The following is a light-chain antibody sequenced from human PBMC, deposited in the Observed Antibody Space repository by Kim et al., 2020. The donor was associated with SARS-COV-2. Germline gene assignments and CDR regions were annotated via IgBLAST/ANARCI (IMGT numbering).Light chain of an antibody. CDR2: EVS. V-gene: IGLV2-14*01. J-gene: IGLJ2*01. CDR3: SSYTSRSTVV. CDR1: SSDVGGYNH. Sequence: GQSIISYCTGTSSDVGGYNHDSWYQQHPGKAPKLMIYEVSKRPSGVASRSSGSKSGNTASMTIGGRQAEDEADYYCSSYTSRSTVVFGGGTQLTVL.